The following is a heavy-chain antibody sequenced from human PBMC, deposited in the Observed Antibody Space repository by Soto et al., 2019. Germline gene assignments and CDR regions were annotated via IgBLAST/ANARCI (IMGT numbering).Heavy chain of an antibody. Sequence: QITLKESGPTLVKPTQTLTLTCTFSGFSLSTSGVGVGWIRQPPGKALEWLALTYWDDDKRYSPSLKSRLTINKETSKNQVVFTMTNMDPVDTATYYCAHRRERREGDFWSDWGQGTLVTVSS. CDR1: GFSLSTSGVG. CDR3: AHRRERREGDFWSD. J-gene: IGHJ4*02. D-gene: IGHD3-3*01. CDR2: TYWDDDK. V-gene: IGHV2-5*02.